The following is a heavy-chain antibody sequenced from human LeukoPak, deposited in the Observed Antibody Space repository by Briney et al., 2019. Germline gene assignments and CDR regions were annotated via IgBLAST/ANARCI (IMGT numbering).Heavy chain of an antibody. CDR1: GYTLTELS. V-gene: IGHV1-24*01. CDR3: ATGVDTMVRGGEYWFDP. J-gene: IGHJ5*02. D-gene: IGHD3-10*01. CDR2: FDPEDGET. Sequence: ASVKVPCKVSGYTLTELSMHWVRQAPGKGLEWMGGFDPEDGETIYAQKFQGRVTMTEDTSTDTAYMELSSLRSEDTAVYYCATGVDTMVRGGEYWFDPWGQGTLVTVSS.